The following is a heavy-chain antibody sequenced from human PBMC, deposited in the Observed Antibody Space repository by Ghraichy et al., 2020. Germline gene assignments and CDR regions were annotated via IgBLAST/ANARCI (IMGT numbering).Heavy chain of an antibody. D-gene: IGHD1-1*01. CDR3: ARSDAGTGGDY. Sequence: SETLSLTCTVSGGSISSYYWSWIRQPPGKGLEWIGYIYYSGSTNYNPSLKSRVTISVDTSKNQFSLKLSSVTAADTPVYYCARSDAGTGGDYWGQGTLVTVSS. CDR2: IYYSGST. J-gene: IGHJ4*02. V-gene: IGHV4-59*01. CDR1: GGSISSYY.